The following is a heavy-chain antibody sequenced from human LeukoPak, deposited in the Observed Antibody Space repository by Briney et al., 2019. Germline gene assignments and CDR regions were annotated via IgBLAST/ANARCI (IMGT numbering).Heavy chain of an antibody. V-gene: IGHV3-48*01. J-gene: IGHJ4*02. CDR1: GFTFSSYS. Sequence: GGSLRLSCAASGFTFSSYSMNWVRQAPGKGLEWGSYISSGSSTIYYADSVKGRFTTSRDNAKNSLYLQMNRLRAEDTAVYYCARARNEDYWGQGTLVTVSS. D-gene: IGHD1-1*01. CDR2: ISSGSSTI. CDR3: ARARNEDY.